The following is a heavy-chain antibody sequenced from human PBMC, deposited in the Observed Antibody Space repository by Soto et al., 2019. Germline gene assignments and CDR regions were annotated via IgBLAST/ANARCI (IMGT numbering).Heavy chain of an antibody. J-gene: IGHJ5*02. CDR2: FVPILGLA. Sequence: QVQLVQSGAEVKKPGSSVKVSCKASGGTFSSYTISWVRQAPGQGLEWMGRFVPILGLAHYAQKFQGRVTITADKSTSTAYMELSSLRSDDTAVYYCARDVGSGVEPWGQGTLVTVSS. CDR3: ARDVGSGVEP. V-gene: IGHV1-69*08. D-gene: IGHD3-10*01. CDR1: GGTFSSYT.